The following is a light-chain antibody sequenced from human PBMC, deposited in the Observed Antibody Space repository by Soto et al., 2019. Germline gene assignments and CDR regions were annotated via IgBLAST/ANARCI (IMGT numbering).Light chain of an antibody. Sequence: IVLTQAPATLSLSPGDRATLSCRDRQSVSSRYCAWQQQTPGQAPRLLIYGACMRATGIHDRFSGSGSGTDFTLTISRLEDEDFVVYYCQKYHSSLWTFGQGTKVDIK. J-gene: IGKJ1*01. V-gene: IGKV3-20*01. CDR2: GAC. CDR1: QSVSSRY. CDR3: QKYHSSLWT.